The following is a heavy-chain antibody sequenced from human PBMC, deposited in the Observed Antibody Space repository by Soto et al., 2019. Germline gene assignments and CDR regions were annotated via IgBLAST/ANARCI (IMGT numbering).Heavy chain of an antibody. CDR3: VCGGNFFVY. D-gene: IGHD3-16*01. CDR1: GFPFSTYW. V-gene: IGHV3-7*01. Sequence: EVQLVESGGGLVQPGGSLSLSCAAPGFPFSTYWLTWVRRLPGKGLEWVANLDQDGSERYYVDSVRGRFTISRDNAKNSLYLQMNSLRAEDTAVYYCVCGGNFFVYWGQGTLVTVSP. J-gene: IGHJ4*02. CDR2: LDQDGSER.